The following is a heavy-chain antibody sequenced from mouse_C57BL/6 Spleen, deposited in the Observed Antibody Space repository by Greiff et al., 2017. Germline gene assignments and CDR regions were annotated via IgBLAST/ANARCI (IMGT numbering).Heavy chain of an antibody. J-gene: IGHJ4*01. CDR3: TRSLWGYAMDY. V-gene: IGHV1-15*01. CDR1: GYTFTDYE. CDR2: IDPETGGT. Sequence: QVQLQQSGAELVRPGASVTLSCKASGYTFTDYEMHWVKQTPVHGLEWIGAIDPETGGTAYNQKFKGKAILTADKSSSTAYMELSSLTSEDSAVYYCTRSLWGYAMDYWGQGTSVTVSS.